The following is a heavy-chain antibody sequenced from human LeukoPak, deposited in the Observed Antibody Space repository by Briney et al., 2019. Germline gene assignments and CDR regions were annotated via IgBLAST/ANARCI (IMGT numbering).Heavy chain of an antibody. V-gene: IGHV1-8*01. CDR2: TNPKSGYT. CDR1: GYTFTTYD. J-gene: IGHJ4*02. D-gene: IGHD1-26*01. CDR3: ARVAGSIDY. Sequence: ASVKVSCKASGYTFTTYDINWVRQATGQRLEWMGWTNPKSGYTGYAQKFQGRVTMSRDTSTSTAYMELSSLRSEDTAVYYCARVAGSIDYWGQGTLVTVSS.